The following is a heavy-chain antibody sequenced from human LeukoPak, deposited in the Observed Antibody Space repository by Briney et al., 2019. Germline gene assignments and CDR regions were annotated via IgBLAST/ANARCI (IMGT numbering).Heavy chain of an antibody. V-gene: IGHV3-30*03. CDR2: ISYDGSNK. D-gene: IGHD5-24*01. J-gene: IGHJ4*02. Sequence: PGRSLRLSCAASGFTFSTFGMHWVRQAPAKGLEWVAVISYDGSNKYYADSVNGRFIISRDNSKNTLYLQMNSLRGEDTAVYFCAREGQMYYFAYGGEGTLVTVPS. CDR3: AREGQMYYFAY. CDR1: GFTFSTFG.